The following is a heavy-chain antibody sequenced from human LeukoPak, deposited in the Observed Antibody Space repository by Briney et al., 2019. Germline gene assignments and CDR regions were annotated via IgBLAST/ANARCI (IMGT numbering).Heavy chain of an antibody. Sequence: GASVKVSCKASEYTFTGYYMHWVRLAPGQGLEWMGWINPNSGGTNYAQKFQGRVTMTRDTSISTAYMELNRLRSDDTAVYYCARVRAGDCCSFDYWGQGTLVTVSS. CDR2: INPNSGGT. D-gene: IGHD2-21*02. CDR1: EYTFTGYY. V-gene: IGHV1-2*02. J-gene: IGHJ4*02. CDR3: ARVRAGDCCSFDY.